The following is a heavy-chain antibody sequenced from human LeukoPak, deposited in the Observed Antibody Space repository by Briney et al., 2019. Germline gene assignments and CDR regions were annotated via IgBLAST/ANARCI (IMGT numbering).Heavy chain of an antibody. CDR1: GGSISSNW. J-gene: IGHJ4*02. Sequence: SETLSLTCAVSGGSISSNWWSWVRQPPGKGLEWIGEIDHSGSTNYNPSLKSRVTISVDTSKNQFSLKLSSVTAADTAVYYCARSTMVRGVIGGYYFDYWGQGTLVTVSS. V-gene: IGHV4-4*02. CDR3: ARSTMVRGVIGGYYFDY. CDR2: IDHSGST. D-gene: IGHD3-10*01.